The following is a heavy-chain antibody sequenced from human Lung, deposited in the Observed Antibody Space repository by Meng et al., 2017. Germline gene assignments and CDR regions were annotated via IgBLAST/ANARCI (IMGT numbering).Heavy chain of an antibody. D-gene: IGHD4-17*01. CDR1: GFTFSTHW. Sequence: EVQRVGSGGGLVQPGGSWSLSCAASGFTFSTHWMHWVRQAPGKGLEWVSRITGDGSSTIYADSVQGRFTMSRDNAKNTLSLQMNSLRAEDTAVYYCARGGVTTDDWGQGTLVTVSS. J-gene: IGHJ4*02. V-gene: IGHV3-74*01. CDR3: ARGGVTTDD. CDR2: ITGDGSST.